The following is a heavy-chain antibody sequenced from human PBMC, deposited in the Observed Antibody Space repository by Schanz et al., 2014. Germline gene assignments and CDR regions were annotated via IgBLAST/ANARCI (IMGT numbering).Heavy chain of an antibody. CDR3: AKSYDTSGYSGFDY. J-gene: IGHJ4*02. CDR1: GFSFSDYG. D-gene: IGHD3-22*01. Sequence: QVQLVESGGGMVQPGRSLRLSCAGSGFSFSDYGMHWVRQAPGRGLEWVAVISYHGSERYSADSVKGRFTISRDNSKNTLYLQMNSLRPEATAVYFCAKSYDTSGYSGFDYWGQGTLVTVSS. V-gene: IGHV3-30*18. CDR2: ISYHGSER.